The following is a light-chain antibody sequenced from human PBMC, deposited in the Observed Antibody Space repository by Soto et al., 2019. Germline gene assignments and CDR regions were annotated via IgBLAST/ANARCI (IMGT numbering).Light chain of an antibody. V-gene: IGKV3-20*01. CDR1: QSVSSTY. Sequence: EIVLTQSPGTLSLSPGERATLSCRASQSVSSTYLAWYQQKPGQAPRLLIYSASSTATGLPDRFRGSGAATYFTLTISRREPEDLAMYYCQQYSRSPRTFGQGTKVEIK. CDR2: SAS. CDR3: QQYSRSPRT. J-gene: IGKJ1*01.